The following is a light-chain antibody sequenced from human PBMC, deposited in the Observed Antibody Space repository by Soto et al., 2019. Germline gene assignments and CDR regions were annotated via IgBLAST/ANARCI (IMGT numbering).Light chain of an antibody. CDR1: QSVVSY. J-gene: IGKJ2*01. V-gene: IGKV3-11*01. CDR2: DES. Sequence: EVVLTQSPATLSLSPGERATLSCRASQSVVSYLAWYQQKLGQAPMLLIYDESNRATGIPGRFSGSGYGTDFTLTNSSLEPEDFAVYYCQQRGTFGQGTKGEIK. CDR3: QQRGT.